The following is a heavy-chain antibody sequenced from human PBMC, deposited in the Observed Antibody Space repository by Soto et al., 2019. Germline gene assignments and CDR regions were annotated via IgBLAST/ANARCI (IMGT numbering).Heavy chain of an antibody. CDR3: ASGPIGDFWSGYYPHYYYGMDV. J-gene: IGHJ6*02. CDR1: GYTFTSYY. Sequence: ASVKVSCKASGYTFTSYYMHWVRQAPGQGLEWMGIINPSGGSTSYAQKFQGRVTMTRDTSTSTVYMELSSLRSEDTAVYYCASGPIGDFWSGYYPHYYYGMDVWGQGTTVTVSS. D-gene: IGHD3-3*01. V-gene: IGHV1-46*01. CDR2: INPSGGST.